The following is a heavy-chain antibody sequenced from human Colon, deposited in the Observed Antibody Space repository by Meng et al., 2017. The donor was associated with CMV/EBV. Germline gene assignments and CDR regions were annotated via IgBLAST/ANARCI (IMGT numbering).Heavy chain of an antibody. CDR1: GFTFSSYA. CDR3: ARDGRPYYYYGMDV. CDR2: ISYDGSNK. Sequence: GESLKISCAASGFTFSSYAMHWVRQAPGKGLEWVAVISYDGSNKYYADSVKGRFTISRDNSKNTLYLQMNSLRAEDTAVYYCARDGRPYYYYGMDVWGQG. D-gene: IGHD3/OR15-3a*01. V-gene: IGHV3-30-3*01. J-gene: IGHJ6*02.